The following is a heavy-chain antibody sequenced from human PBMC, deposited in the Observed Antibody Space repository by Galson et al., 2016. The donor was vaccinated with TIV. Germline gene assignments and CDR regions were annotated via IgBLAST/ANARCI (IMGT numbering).Heavy chain of an antibody. V-gene: IGHV5-51*01. CDR2: IYPGDSET. CDR3: ARAFWTGNYFFDF. J-gene: IGHJ4*02. D-gene: IGHD3/OR15-3a*01. Sequence: QSGAEVKKSGESLKISCKGSGYRFTDYWIGWVRQMPGKGLEWVAIIYPGDSETRYSPSFQGQVTISADKSINTAFVQWSSLKASDTAMYYCARAFWTGNYFFDFWGQGTLGTVSS. CDR1: GYRFTDYW.